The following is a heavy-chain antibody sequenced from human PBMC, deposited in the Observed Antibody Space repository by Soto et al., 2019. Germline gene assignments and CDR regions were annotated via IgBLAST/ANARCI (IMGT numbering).Heavy chain of an antibody. Sequence: QVQLQQWGAGLLKPSETLSLTCAVDGGSFRGSQWRWIRQTPGKGLEWLGEINDSGNINSNPSLTRRVTILVDTATKQISLKLSSVTAADTAVYYCARGLILWFGELSRRGGYYYYMDVWGTGPTVTVSS. CDR2: INDSGNI. CDR3: ARGLILWFGELSRRGGYYYYMDV. V-gene: IGHV4-34*01. J-gene: IGHJ6*03. CDR1: GGSFRGSQ. D-gene: IGHD3-10*01.